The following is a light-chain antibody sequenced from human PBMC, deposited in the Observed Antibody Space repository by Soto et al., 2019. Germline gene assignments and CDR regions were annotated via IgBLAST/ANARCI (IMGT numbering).Light chain of an antibody. V-gene: IGKV3-11*01. CDR2: EAS. CDR1: QSVGNN. J-gene: IGKJ4*01. CDR3: QQHANWPLT. Sequence: EIVMTQSPDTLSLSPGERATLSCRASQSVGNNLAWYQQKPGQAPGLLIYEASTRATGIPARFSGSGSGTDFTLTISSLEPEDFAVYYCQQHANWPLTFDGGTKVEIK.